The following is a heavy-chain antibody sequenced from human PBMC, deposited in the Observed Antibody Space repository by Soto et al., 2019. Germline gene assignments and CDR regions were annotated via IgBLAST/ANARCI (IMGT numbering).Heavy chain of an antibody. CDR3: ARDRGAYCGGDCYSSLHSNDAFDI. J-gene: IGHJ3*02. CDR2: IYYSGST. V-gene: IGHV4-31*03. CDR1: GGSISSGGYY. Sequence: SETLSLTCTVSGGSISSGGYYWSWIRQHPGKGLEWIGYIYYSGSTYYNPSLKSRVTISVDTSKNQLSLKLSSVTAADTAVYYCARDRGAYCGGDCYSSLHSNDAFDIWGQGTMVTVSS. D-gene: IGHD2-21*02.